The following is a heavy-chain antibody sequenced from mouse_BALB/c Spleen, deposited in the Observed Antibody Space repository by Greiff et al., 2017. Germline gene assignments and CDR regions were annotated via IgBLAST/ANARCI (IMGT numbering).Heavy chain of an antibody. V-gene: IGHV14-4*02. J-gene: IGHJ3*01. CDR3: NVIYYGNYACLAY. CDR2: IDPENGDT. Sequence: EVQLQQSGAELVRSGASVKLSCTASGFNIKDYYMHWVKQRPEQGLEWIGWIDPENGDTEYAPKFQGKATMTADTSSNTAYLQLSSLTSEDTAVYYCNVIYYGNYACLAYWGQGTLVTVSA. D-gene: IGHD2-1*01. CDR1: GFNIKDYY.